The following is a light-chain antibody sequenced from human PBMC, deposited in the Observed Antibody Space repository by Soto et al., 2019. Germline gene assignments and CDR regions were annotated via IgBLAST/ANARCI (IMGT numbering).Light chain of an antibody. CDR2: GAF. J-gene: IGKJ5*01. Sequence: DTVLTQSPAPLSVSPGERATLTCRASPSVTNYLAWYQQKPGQAPRLLIYGAFNRATGIPARFSGSGSGTDFTLTISSLEPEDFAVYYCQQRNIWPPVTFGQGTRLEIK. V-gene: IGKV3-11*01. CDR1: PSVTNY. CDR3: QQRNIWPPVT.